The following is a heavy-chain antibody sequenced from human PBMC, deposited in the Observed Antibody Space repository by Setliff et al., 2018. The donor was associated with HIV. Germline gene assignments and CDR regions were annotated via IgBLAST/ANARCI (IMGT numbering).Heavy chain of an antibody. D-gene: IGHD2-15*01. Sequence: PGGSLRLSCAASGFTFSNYAMNWVRQAPGKGLEWVSYISSSSSKIYYADSVKGRFNISRDSAKNSLYLEMNSLRAEETAVYYCARGLRSSHGSPNYFDYWGRGALVTVSS. CDR3: ARGLRSSHGSPNYFDY. CDR1: GFTFSNYA. J-gene: IGHJ4*02. V-gene: IGHV3-48*01. CDR2: ISSSSSKI.